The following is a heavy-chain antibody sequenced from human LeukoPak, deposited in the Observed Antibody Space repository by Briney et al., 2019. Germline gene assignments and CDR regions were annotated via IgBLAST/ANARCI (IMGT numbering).Heavy chain of an antibody. CDR3: TRGSYGDYEY. J-gene: IGHJ4*02. CDR2: IDPSSTYI. V-gene: IGHV3-21*01. D-gene: IGHD4-17*01. Sequence: GGSLRLSCSASRFTFSSYTMNWVRQAPGKGLEWVSSIDPSSTYIYYADSVKGRFTISRDNAQNSLYLQMNSLRAEGTAVYYCTRGSYGDYEYWGQGTLVTVSS. CDR1: RFTFSSYT.